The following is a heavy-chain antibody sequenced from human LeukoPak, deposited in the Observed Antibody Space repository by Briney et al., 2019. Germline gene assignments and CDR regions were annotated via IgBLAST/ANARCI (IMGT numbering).Heavy chain of an antibody. J-gene: IGHJ4*02. CDR1: GFSFSDAW. CDR2: IRSKADGGTP. Sequence: GGSLRLSCAASGFSFSDAWMNWVRQAPGKGLEWVGHIRSKADGGTPDYIAPVKGRFTISRDDSKDTLYLQMNSLNTEDTAMYYCMTLFGFAYGVDFWGQGTLVTVSS. V-gene: IGHV3-15*07. CDR3: MTLFGFAYGVDF. D-gene: IGHD3-10*01.